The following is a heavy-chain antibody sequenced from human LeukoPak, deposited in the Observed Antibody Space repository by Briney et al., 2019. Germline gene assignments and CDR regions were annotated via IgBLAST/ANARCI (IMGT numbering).Heavy chain of an antibody. V-gene: IGHV3-23*01. Sequence: GGSLRLSCAASGFTFSSYAMSWVRQAPGKGLEWVSAISGSGGSTYYADSVKGRFTISRDNSKNTLYLQMNSLRAEDTAVYYCARESYGDYQLGIDYWGQGTLVTVSS. J-gene: IGHJ4*02. D-gene: IGHD4-17*01. CDR2: ISGSGGST. CDR1: GFTFSSYA. CDR3: ARESYGDYQLGIDY.